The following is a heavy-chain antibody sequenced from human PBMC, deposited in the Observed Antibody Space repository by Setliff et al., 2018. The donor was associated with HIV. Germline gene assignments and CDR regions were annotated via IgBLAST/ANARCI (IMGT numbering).Heavy chain of an antibody. CDR2: IYFGGIT. J-gene: IGHJ4*02. Sequence: PSETLSLTCTVSGDSVNSGGFYWGWIRQHPGKGLEWLGYIYFGGITYYNPSLKSRLTISVDTSKNQFSLKLSSVTAADTAVYFCARGGGYSSSPSLWGQGTLVTVSS. D-gene: IGHD6-13*01. CDR3: ARGGGYSSSPSL. V-gene: IGHV4-31*03. CDR1: GDSVNSGGFY.